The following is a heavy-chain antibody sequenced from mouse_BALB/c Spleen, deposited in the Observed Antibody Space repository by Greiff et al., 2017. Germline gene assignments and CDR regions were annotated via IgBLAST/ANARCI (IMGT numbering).Heavy chain of an antibody. CDR3: ALYYYGSSYLYAMDY. V-gene: IGHV3-2*02. D-gene: IGHD1-1*01. CDR1: GYSITSDYA. Sequence: EVKLMESGPGLVKPSQSLSLTCTVTGYSITSDYAWNWIRQFPGNKLEWMGYISYSGSTSYNPSLKSRISITRDTSKNQFFLQLNSVTTEDTATYYCALYYYGSSYLYAMDYWGQGTSVTVSS. CDR2: ISYSGST. J-gene: IGHJ4*01.